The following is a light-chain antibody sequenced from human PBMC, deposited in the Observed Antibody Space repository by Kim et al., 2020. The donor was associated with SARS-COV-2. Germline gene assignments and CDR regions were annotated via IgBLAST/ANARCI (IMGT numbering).Light chain of an antibody. J-gene: IGKJ4*01. CDR3: QQYNDRPLLT. CDR1: QSVRNS. Sequence: SPGESVTLSCRASQSVRNSLAWCQQRPGQAPRLLIYGGSARATAVSDRFSGSGWGTEFTLTIRSLQSEDLAVYYYQQYNDRPLLTFGGGTKVDIK. CDR2: GGS. V-gene: IGKV3-15*01.